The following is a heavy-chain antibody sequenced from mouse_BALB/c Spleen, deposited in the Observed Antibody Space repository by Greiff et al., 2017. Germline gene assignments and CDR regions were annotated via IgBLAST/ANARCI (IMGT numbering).Heavy chain of an antibody. CDR3: TRDDYDNAMDY. D-gene: IGHD2-4*01. V-gene: IGHV1S81*02. Sequence: QVQLKQPGAELVKPGASVKLSCKASGYTFTSYYMYWVKQRPGQGLEWIGGINPSNGGTNFNEKFKSKATLTVDKSSSTAYMQLSSLTSEDSAVYYCTRDDYDNAMDYWGQGTSVTVSS. CDR1: GYTFTSYY. CDR2: INPSNGGT. J-gene: IGHJ4*01.